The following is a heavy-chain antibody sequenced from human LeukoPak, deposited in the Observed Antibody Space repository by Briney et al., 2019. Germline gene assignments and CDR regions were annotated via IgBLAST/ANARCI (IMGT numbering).Heavy chain of an antibody. CDR3: ARGVPIRDYYYYYMDV. D-gene: IGHD5-24*01. V-gene: IGHV1-69*05. CDR1: GGTFSSYA. CDR2: IIPIFGTA. Sequence: GASVKVSCKASGGTFSSYAISWVRQAPGQGLEWMGRIIPIFGTANYAQKFQGRVTITTDESTSTAYMELRSLRSEDTAVYYSARGVPIRDYYYYYMDVWGKGTTVTVSS. J-gene: IGHJ6*03.